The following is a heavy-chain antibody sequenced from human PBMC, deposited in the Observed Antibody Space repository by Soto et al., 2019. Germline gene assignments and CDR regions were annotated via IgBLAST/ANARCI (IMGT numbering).Heavy chain of an antibody. CDR2: IDPSDSYT. CDR1: GYSFTSYW. J-gene: IGHJ6*02. D-gene: IGHD2-15*01. CDR3: AILGYCSGGSCSGYYYYGMDV. V-gene: IGHV5-10-1*01. Sequence: GESLKISCKGFGYSFTSYWISWVRQMPGKGLEGMGRIDPSDSYTNYSPSFQGHVTISADKSISTAYLQWSSLKASDTAMYYCAILGYCSGGSCSGYYYYGMDVWAQGTTVTVSS.